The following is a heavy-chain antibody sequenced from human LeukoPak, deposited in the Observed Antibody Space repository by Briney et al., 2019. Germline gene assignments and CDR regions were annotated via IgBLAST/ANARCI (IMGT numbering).Heavy chain of an antibody. CDR3: AKQSAGSAAWYSLHYDF. Sequence: GGSLRLSCAASGFTLSSYAMTWVRQAPGRGLEWVSSVDGGGGGTYYADSVKGRFTISRDNSKDTLYLQMNGLRAEDTAVYFCAKQSAGSAAWYSLHYDFWGQGTLVTVSS. J-gene: IGHJ4*02. CDR1: GFTLSSYA. D-gene: IGHD6-13*01. CDR2: VDGGGGGT. V-gene: IGHV3-23*01.